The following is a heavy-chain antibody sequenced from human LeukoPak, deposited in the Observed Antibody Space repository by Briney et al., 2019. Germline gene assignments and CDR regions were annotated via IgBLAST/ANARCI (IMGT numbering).Heavy chain of an antibody. J-gene: IGHJ5*02. Sequence: SETLSLTCTVSGGSISSGDYYWSWIRQPPGKGLEWIGYIYYSGSTYYNSSLRSRVTVSVDTSKNQFSLKLSSVTAADTAVYYCARGPGSDSSGRRFDPWGQGTLVTVSS. CDR3: ARGPGSDSSGRRFDP. D-gene: IGHD3-22*01. CDR2: IYYSGST. V-gene: IGHV4-30-4*08. CDR1: GGSISSGDYY.